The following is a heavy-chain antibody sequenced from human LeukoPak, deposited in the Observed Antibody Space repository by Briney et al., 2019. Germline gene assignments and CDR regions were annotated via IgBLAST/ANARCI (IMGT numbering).Heavy chain of an antibody. CDR3: ARDPEYSSGWFGLDV. Sequence: GGSLRLACAASGFTFRSYEMNWVRQAPGKGLEWVSYISSSGGTIYYADSVKGRFTISRDNAKNSLYLQMNSLRAEDSALYYCARDPEYSSGWFGLDVWGRGATVTVSS. CDR1: GFTFRSYE. D-gene: IGHD6-19*01. CDR2: ISSSGGTI. V-gene: IGHV3-48*03. J-gene: IGHJ6*02.